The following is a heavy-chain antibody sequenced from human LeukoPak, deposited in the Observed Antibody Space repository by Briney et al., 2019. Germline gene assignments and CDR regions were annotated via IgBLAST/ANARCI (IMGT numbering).Heavy chain of an antibody. CDR3: ARDVYRGSSWYAFDF. J-gene: IGHJ4*02. CDR2: ISGSSTTI. D-gene: IGHD6-13*01. Sequence: GGSLRLSCAASGFDFSNYHMKWVRQAPGKGLEWVSYISGSSTTIYCADPVKGRFTISRDNAKKSLYLQMNSLRAEDTGVYYCARDVYRGSSWYAFDFWGQGTLVTVSS. CDR1: GFDFSNYH. V-gene: IGHV3-48*04.